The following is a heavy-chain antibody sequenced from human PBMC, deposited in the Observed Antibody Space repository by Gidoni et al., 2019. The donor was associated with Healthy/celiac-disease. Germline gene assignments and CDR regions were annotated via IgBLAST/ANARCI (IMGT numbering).Heavy chain of an antibody. V-gene: IGHV4-39*01. J-gene: IGHJ4*02. D-gene: IGHD4-17*01. Sequence: LQLQESGPGLVKPSETLSLTCTVSGGSIRRRCYLWGGIRQPPGKGLEWIGSILYSGHTYYNPSLESRVTISVDTSKNQFSLRLSSVSSVTAADTAVYYCARHNDYGDYEGGFYFDYWGQGTLVTVSS. CDR1: GGSIRRRCYL. CDR3: ARHNDYGDYEGGFYFDY. CDR2: ILYSGHT.